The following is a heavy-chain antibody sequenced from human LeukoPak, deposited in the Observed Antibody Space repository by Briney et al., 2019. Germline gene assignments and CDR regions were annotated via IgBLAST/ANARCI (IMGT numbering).Heavy chain of an antibody. Sequence: PGGSLRLSCAASGFTFSSYWMHWVRQAPGKGLEWVSSISSSSSYIYYADSVKGRFTISRDNAKNSLYLQMNSLRAEDTAVYYCARDVQFGNKHDYWGQGTLVTVSS. J-gene: IGHJ4*02. CDR3: ARDVQFGNKHDY. V-gene: IGHV3-21*01. CDR1: GFTFSSYW. D-gene: IGHD2/OR15-2a*01. CDR2: ISSSSSYI.